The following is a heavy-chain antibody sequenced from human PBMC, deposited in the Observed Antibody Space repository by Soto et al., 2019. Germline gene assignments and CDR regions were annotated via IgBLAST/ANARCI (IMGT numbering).Heavy chain of an antibody. Sequence: QVQLQESGPGLVKPSQTLSLTCTDSGGSISSGDYYWSWIRQPPGKGLEWLGYIYYSGSTYYNPAXXXXVXXXVXXXXXXXSLXXXXVXAAXTAVYXCASNSYGYTFYDYWGQGTLVTVSS. D-gene: IGHD5-18*01. CDR1: GGSISSGDYY. CDR3: ASNSYGYTFYDY. J-gene: IGHJ4*02. CDR2: IYYSGST. V-gene: IGHV4-30-4*01.